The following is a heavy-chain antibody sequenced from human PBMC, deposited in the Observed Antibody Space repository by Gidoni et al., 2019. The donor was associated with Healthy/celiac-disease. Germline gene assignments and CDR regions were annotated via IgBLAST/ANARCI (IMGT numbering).Heavy chain of an antibody. CDR3: ARVPGSGSYFRYGVDV. J-gene: IGHJ6*02. D-gene: IGHD3-10*01. CDR2: INPSGGST. CDR1: GYTFTSSY. Sequence: QVKLVQSGAEVKKPGASVKVSCKASGYTFTSSYMHWLRQAPGQGLEWMGRINPSGGSTSYAQKFQGRVTMTRDTSTSTVYMELSSLRSEDTAVCYCARVPGSGSYFRYGVDVWGQGTTVTVSS. V-gene: IGHV1-46*01.